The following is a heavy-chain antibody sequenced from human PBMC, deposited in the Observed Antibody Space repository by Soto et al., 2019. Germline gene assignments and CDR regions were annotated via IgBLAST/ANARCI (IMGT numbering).Heavy chain of an antibody. J-gene: IGHJ4*02. D-gene: IGHD4-17*01. CDR3: ARTTAVPNTLRSRYFFDY. V-gene: IGHV4-61*01. CDR1: GGSVSNKTYY. CDR2: AYYSGTT. Sequence: SETLSLTCSVSGGSVSNKTYYWSWIRQPPGKRLEWIGYAYYSGTTNYNPSLKSRVTISVDLSKNQFSLRLSSVTTADTALYYCARTTAVPNTLRSRYFFDYWGQGTLVTVSS.